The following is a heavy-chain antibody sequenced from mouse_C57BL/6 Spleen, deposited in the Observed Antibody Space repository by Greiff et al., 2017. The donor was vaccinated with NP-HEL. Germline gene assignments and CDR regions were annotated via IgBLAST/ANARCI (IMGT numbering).Heavy chain of an antibody. CDR1: GFTFSSYA. CDR3: ARRSNYYYAMDG. J-gene: IGHJ4*01. Sequence: EVMLVESGGGLVKPGGSLKLSCAASGFTFSSYAMSWVRQTPGKRLEWVATISDGGSYTYYPDNVKGRFTISRDNAKNNLYLQISHLKSEDTAMYYCARRSNYYYAMDGWGQGTSVTVAS. D-gene: IGHD2-5*01. CDR2: ISDGGSYT. V-gene: IGHV5-4*03.